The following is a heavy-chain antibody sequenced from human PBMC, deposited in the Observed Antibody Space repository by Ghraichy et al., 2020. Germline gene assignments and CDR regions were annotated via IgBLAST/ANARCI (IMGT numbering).Heavy chain of an antibody. J-gene: IGHJ4*02. CDR3: ATHSRWTFDY. D-gene: IGHD6-13*01. Sequence: GGSLRLSCAASGFTFSTYWMTWVRQAPGKGLEWVANIKQDGSEKNYVDSVKGRFTMSRDNAKNSLYLQMNSLRAEDTAVYYCATHSRWTFDYWGQGTLVTVSS. CDR1: GFTFSTYW. V-gene: IGHV3-7*01. CDR2: IKQDGSEK.